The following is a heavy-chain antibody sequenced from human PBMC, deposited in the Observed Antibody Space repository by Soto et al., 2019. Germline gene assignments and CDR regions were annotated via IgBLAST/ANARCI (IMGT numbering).Heavy chain of an antibody. V-gene: IGHV1-69*13. CDR1: GGSFSNYI. CDR2: TIPMFATA. CDR3: PRGLFGQQWLVGFDT. Sequence: SVKVSCKASGGSFSNYIFAWVRQAPGQGLEWMGGTIPMFATAQYAQKLQGRVTITADESTSTVYMDLTRLTSDDTAVYYCPRGLFGQQWLVGFDTWGQGTLVTVFS. J-gene: IGHJ4*02. D-gene: IGHD6-19*01.